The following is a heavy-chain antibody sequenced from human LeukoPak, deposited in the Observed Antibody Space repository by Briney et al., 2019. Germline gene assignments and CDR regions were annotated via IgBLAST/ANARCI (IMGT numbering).Heavy chain of an antibody. V-gene: IGHV4-34*01. D-gene: IGHD3-3*01. CDR2: INHSGST. CDR3: ARSPAYDFWSGYYLDY. CDR1: GGSFSGYY. Sequence: PSETLSLTCAVYGGSFSGYYWSWIRQPPGKGLEWIGEINHSGSTNYNPSLKSRVTISVDTSKNQFSLKLSSVTAADTAVYYCARSPAYDFWSGYYLDYWGQGTLVTVSS. J-gene: IGHJ4*02.